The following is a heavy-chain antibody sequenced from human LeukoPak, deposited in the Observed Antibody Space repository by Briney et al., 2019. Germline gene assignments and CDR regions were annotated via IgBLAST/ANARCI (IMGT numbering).Heavy chain of an antibody. CDR2: IYYSGTT. D-gene: IGHD3-22*01. CDR1: GGSISNYY. CDR3: ARDYYDSSGYD. Sequence: SETLSLTCTVSGGSISNYYWSWIRQPPGKGLEWIGYIYYSGTTNYNPSLKSRVTISVDTSKNQFSLKLSSVTAADTAVYYCARDYYDSSGYDWGQGTLVTVSP. J-gene: IGHJ4*02. V-gene: IGHV4-59*12.